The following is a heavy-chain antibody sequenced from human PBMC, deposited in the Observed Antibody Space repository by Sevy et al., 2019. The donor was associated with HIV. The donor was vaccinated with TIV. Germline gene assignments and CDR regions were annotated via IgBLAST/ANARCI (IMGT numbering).Heavy chain of an antibody. J-gene: IGHJ4*02. CDR3: ARLPSPYYDSSGDLIREYYFDS. Sequence: SETLSLICTVSGGPISSHYWNWIRQTPGKGLEWIGSFYYTVITNYNPSLKSRVTMSADTSKNRVSLKLNSVTAADTAVYYCARLPSPYYDSSGDLIREYYFDSWGQGTLVTVSS. CDR1: GGPISSHY. CDR2: FYYTVIT. D-gene: IGHD3-22*01. V-gene: IGHV4-59*11.